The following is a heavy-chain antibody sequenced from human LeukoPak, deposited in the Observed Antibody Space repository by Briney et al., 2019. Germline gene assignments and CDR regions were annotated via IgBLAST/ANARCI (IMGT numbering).Heavy chain of an antibody. D-gene: IGHD4-23*01. CDR3: ARGWESEGFYGGNSAFDY. CDR2: IYTSGST. Sequence: SETLSLTCTVSGGSISSYYWSWIRQPAGKGLEWIGRIYTSGSTNYNPSLKSRVTMSVDTSKNQFSLKLSSVTAADTAVYYCARGWESEGFYGGNSAFDYWGQGTLVTVSS. CDR1: GGSISSYY. V-gene: IGHV4-4*07. J-gene: IGHJ4*02.